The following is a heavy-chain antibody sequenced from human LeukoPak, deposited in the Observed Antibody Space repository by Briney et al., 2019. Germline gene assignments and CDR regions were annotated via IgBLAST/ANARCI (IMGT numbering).Heavy chain of an antibody. Sequence: GGSLRLSCAASGFTFSSYAMHWVRQAPGKGLEWVAVISYDGSNKYYADSVKGRFTISRDNSKNTLYLQMNSLRAEDTAVYYCARSEGYSGYDLLYWGQGTLVTVSS. J-gene: IGHJ4*02. CDR2: ISYDGSNK. V-gene: IGHV3-30-3*01. CDR1: GFTFSSYA. CDR3: ARSEGYSGYDLLY. D-gene: IGHD5-12*01.